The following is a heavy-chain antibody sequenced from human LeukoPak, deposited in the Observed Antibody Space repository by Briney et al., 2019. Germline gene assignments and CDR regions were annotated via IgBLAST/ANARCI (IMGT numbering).Heavy chain of an antibody. D-gene: IGHD3-10*01. CDR3: ARSSMVRGDYYYYYGMDV. Sequence: GGSLRLSCAASGFTFSDYYMSWIRQAPGKGLEWVSYISSSGSTIYYADSVKGRFTISRDNAKNSLYLQMNSLRAEDTAVYYCARSSMVRGDYYYYYGMDVWGQGTTVTVSS. CDR1: GFTFSDYY. J-gene: IGHJ6*02. CDR2: ISSSGSTI. V-gene: IGHV3-11*04.